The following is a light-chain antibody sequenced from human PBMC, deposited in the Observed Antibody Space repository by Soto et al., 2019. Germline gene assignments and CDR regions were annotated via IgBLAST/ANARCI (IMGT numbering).Light chain of an antibody. CDR3: QQSHSFSLS. Sequence: DIQMTQSPSSLSASVGDRVTITCRSSQNIGYYLNWYQQRPGRAPKLLIYATSSFQSGVPSRFSGSGSGSGTDFTLPISSLQPEDFATYFCQQSHSFSLSFGGGTKVEIK. CDR1: QNIGYY. V-gene: IGKV1-39*01. CDR2: ATS. J-gene: IGKJ4*01.